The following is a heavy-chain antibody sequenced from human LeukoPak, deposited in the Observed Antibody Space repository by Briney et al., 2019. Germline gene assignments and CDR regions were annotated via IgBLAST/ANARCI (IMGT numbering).Heavy chain of an antibody. CDR2: ISYDGSNK. CDR3: AKEGYSRGYYSYYYMDV. D-gene: IGHD6-13*01. CDR1: GFSNNT. J-gene: IGHJ6*03. Sequence: GGSLRLSCAASGFSNNTMHWVRQAPGKGLEWVAVISYDGSNKYYADSVKGRFTISRDNSKNTLYVQMNSLRAEDTAVYYCAKEGYSRGYYSYYYMDVWGKGTTVTVSS. V-gene: IGHV3-30*04.